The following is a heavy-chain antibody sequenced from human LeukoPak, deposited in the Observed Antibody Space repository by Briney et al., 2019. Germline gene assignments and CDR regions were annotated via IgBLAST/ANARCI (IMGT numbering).Heavy chain of an antibody. CDR2: IYYSGST. J-gene: IGHJ4*02. D-gene: IGHD3-10*01. CDR1: GGSISSYY. Sequence: NASETLTLTCTVSGGSISSYYWSWIRQPPGKGLEWIGYIYYSGSTNYNPSLKSRVTISVDTSKNQFSLKLSSVTAADTAVYYCARLDYGSGSFDYWGQGTLVTVSS. CDR3: ARLDYGSGSFDY. V-gene: IGHV4-59*01.